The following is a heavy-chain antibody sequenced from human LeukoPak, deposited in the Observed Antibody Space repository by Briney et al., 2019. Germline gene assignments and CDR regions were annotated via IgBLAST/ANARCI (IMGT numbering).Heavy chain of an antibody. CDR1: GFSFSTCS. D-gene: IGHD3-3*01. V-gene: IGHV3-48*01. CDR3: TRLTISGLGYYTAV. Sequence: GGSLRLSCAASGFSFSTCSMNWVRQAPGKGLEWISYISNSGHTTYYAESVKGRFTISRDNAWPSLYLKMNRLRGEHTALSCTTRLTISGLGYYTAVWGKGTTVIASS. CDR2: ISNSGHTT. J-gene: IGHJ6*04.